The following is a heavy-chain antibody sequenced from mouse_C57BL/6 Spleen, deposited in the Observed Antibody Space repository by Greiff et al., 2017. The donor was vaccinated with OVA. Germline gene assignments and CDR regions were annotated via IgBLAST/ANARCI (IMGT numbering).Heavy chain of an antibody. Sequence: QVQLQQPGAELVKPGASVKLSCKASGYTFTSSWMQWVKQRPGQGLEWIGEIDPSDSYTNYNQKFKGKATLTVDTSSSTAYMQLSSLTSEDSAVYYCARSYYSNYRYFDVWGTGTTVTVSS. D-gene: IGHD2-5*01. CDR2: IDPSDSYT. V-gene: IGHV1-50*01. CDR3: ARSYYSNYRYFDV. J-gene: IGHJ1*03. CDR1: GYTFTSSW.